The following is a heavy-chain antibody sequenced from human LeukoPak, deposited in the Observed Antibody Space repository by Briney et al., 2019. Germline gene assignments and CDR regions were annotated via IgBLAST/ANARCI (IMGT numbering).Heavy chain of an antibody. J-gene: IGHJ4*02. Sequence: PGGSLRLSCAASGFTFSSYGMSWVRQAPGKGLEWVSAISGSGGSTYYADSVKGRFTISRDNSKNTLYLQMNSLRAEDTAVYYCAKDRAGGSGPNDYWGQGTLVTVSS. V-gene: IGHV3-23*01. D-gene: IGHD3-10*01. CDR3: AKDRAGGSGPNDY. CDR2: ISGSGGST. CDR1: GFTFSSYG.